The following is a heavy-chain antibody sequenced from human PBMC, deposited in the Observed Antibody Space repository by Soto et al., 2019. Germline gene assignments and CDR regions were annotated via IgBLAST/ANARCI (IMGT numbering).Heavy chain of an antibody. CDR1: GFSFSDHY. CDR2: ISGSSSYI. CDR3: ARDLRGHYGP. Sequence: GGSLRLSCAASGFSFSDHYMSWIRQAPGKGLEWLSYISGSSSYIYYADSVKGRFTVSRDNANNLVFLQMNGLRPEDTAMYYCARDLRGHYGPWGQGTMVTVSS. D-gene: IGHD4-17*01. V-gene: IGHV3-11*06. J-gene: IGHJ3*01.